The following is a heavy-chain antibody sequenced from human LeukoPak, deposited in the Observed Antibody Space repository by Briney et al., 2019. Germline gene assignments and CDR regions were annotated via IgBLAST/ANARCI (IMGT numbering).Heavy chain of an antibody. CDR2: INHSGST. D-gene: IGHD3-10*01. CDR3: ARGSLDRGVTF. Sequence: KPSETLSLTCAVYGGSFSGYYWSWIRQPPGKGLEWIGEINHSGSTNYNPSLKSRVTISVDTSKNPFSLKLSSVTAADTAVYYCARGSLDRGVTFWGQGTLVTVSS. J-gene: IGHJ4*02. V-gene: IGHV4-34*01. CDR1: GGSFSGYY.